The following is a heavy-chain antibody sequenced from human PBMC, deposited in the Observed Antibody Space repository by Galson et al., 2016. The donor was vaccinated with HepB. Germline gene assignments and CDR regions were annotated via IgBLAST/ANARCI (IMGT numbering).Heavy chain of an antibody. CDR1: GDSVSSNSAA. Sequence: ISGDSVSSNSAAWNWFRQSPSRGLEWLGRTYYRSQWYSDYGVSVRGRININADTSKNQFYLHLRSVTPEDMAVYFCARYTSTWYIDSWGQGTLVTVSS. CDR3: ARYTSTWYIDS. J-gene: IGHJ4*02. D-gene: IGHD2-2*01. CDR2: TYYRSQWYS. V-gene: IGHV6-1*01.